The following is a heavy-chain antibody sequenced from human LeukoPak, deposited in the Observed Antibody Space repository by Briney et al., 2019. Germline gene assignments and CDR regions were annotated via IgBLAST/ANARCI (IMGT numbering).Heavy chain of an antibody. V-gene: IGHV3-23*01. CDR1: GVTFSSYA. D-gene: IGHD7-27*01. J-gene: IGHJ4*02. CDR3: AKEENWGFPY. Sequence: AGGSLRLSCAASGVTFSSYAMSWVRQAPGKGLEWVAAISGSGGSTYYADSVKGRFTISRDNSKNTLYLPINSLRAEDTAVYYCAKEENWGFPYSGQGTLVNVSS. CDR2: ISGSGGST.